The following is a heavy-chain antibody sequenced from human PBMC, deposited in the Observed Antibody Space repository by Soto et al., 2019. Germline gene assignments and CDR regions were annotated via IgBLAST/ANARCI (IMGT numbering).Heavy chain of an antibody. CDR2: INQDGSER. V-gene: IGHV3-7*01. J-gene: IGHJ4*02. CDR3: VKDNRGSY. CDR1: GFTFSTCW. Sequence: EVQLVESGGGLVQPGGSLRLSCAASGFTFSTCWMMWVRHAPGKGLEWVANINQDGSERYYVDSVKGRFTISRDNAKNSLYLQMNSLRAEDTAVYYCVKDNRGSYWGQGTLVTVPS. D-gene: IGHD3-10*01.